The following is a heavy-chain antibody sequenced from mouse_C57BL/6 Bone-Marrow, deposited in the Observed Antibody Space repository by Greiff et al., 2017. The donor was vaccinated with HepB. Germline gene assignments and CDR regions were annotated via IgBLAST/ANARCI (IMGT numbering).Heavy chain of an antibody. D-gene: IGHD2-3*01. CDR3: ARPSDGYYGFAY. CDR1: GYSFTGYY. J-gene: IGHJ3*01. Sequence: EVHLVESGPELVKPGASVKISCKASGYSFTGYYMNWVKQSPEKSLEWIGEINPSTGGTTYNQKFKAKATLTVDKSSSTAYMQLKSLTSEDSAVYYCARPSDGYYGFAYWGQGTLVTVSA. CDR2: INPSTGGT. V-gene: IGHV1-42*01.